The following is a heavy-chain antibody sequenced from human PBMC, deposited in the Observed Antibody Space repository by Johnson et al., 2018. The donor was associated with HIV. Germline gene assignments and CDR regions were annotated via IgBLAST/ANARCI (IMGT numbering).Heavy chain of an antibody. CDR1: GFTFDDYG. J-gene: IGHJ3*01. D-gene: IGHD3-16*01. Sequence: VQLVESGGGVVQPGRSLRLSCAASGFTFDDYGMSWVRQAPGKGLEWVSGINWNGCSTGYADSVEGRFTISRDNSKNTLYLQMNSLRTEDTGLYYCAKDGGGWSYSLDVWGQGTMVSVSS. CDR3: AKDGGGWSYSLDV. CDR2: INWNGCST. V-gene: IGHV3-20*04.